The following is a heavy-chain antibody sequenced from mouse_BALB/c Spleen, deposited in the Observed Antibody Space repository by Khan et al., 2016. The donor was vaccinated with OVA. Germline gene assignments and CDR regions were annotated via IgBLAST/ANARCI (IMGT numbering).Heavy chain of an antibody. J-gene: IGHJ3*01. V-gene: IGHV5-15*02. CDR2: VSSLAYNF. CDR1: GFTFSDYG. Sequence: EVELVASGGGLVQPGGSRKLSCAASGFTFSDYGMAWVRQAPGKGPEWVAFVSSLAYNFYYADTVTGRFTISRENAKNTLYLEMSSLRSEDTAMYYCARGGKGGFADWGQGTLVTVSA. CDR3: ARGGKGGFAD.